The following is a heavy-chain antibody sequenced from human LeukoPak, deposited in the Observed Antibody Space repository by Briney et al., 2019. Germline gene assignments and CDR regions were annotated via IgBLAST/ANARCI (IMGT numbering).Heavy chain of an antibody. CDR3: GREQAYSGSYCVDC. J-gene: IGHJ4*02. CDR2: IWYDGSNI. V-gene: IGHV3-33*01. D-gene: IGHD1-26*01. CDR1: GISFSSHG. Sequence: GTSLRLSCVVSGISFSSHGMHWVRQAPGKGLEWVAVIWYDGSNIWYADSVKGRFTISRDNSKNTLYLQMNSLRAEDTAVYYCGREQAYSGSYCVDCWGQGTLVTVSS.